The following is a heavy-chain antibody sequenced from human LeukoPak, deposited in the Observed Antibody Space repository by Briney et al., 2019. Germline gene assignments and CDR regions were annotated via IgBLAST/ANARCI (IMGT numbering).Heavy chain of an antibody. CDR1: GFTFSSYA. V-gene: IGHV3-48*02. CDR3: ARDQGIFDY. J-gene: IGHJ4*02. Sequence: GGSLRLSCADSGFTFSSYAMTWVRQAPGKELEWVSYISSSSKTIYYADSVKVPFTISRDNAKNSLYLQMNSLRDEDSAVYYCARDQGIFDYWGQGTLVTVSS. CDR2: ISSSSKTI.